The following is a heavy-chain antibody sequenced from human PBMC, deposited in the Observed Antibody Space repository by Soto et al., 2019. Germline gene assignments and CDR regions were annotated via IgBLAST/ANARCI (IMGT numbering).Heavy chain of an antibody. V-gene: IGHV3-74*01. D-gene: IGHD3-9*01. J-gene: IGHJ4*02. CDR2: INTDGTTT. CDR1: GFTFSNYW. Sequence: EVQLVESGGDLVQPGGSLRLSCTASGFTFSNYWVHWVRHAPGKGPVWGSRINTDGTTTTYADSVKGRCTIARDNATNTMYLQMNCHRGKNTAVYYCAVHSCFEGCCYSDYWGEGKLVTVSS. CDR3: AVHSCFEGCCYSDY.